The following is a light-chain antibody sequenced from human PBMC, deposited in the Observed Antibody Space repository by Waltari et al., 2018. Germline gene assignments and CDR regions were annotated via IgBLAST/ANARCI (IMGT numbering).Light chain of an antibody. V-gene: IGLV2-8*01. CDR3: NSYAGSNSVL. CDR1: SSDVRGYNG. Sequence: QSALTPPPPASGSPGQSVTISTTGTSSDVRGYNGVCWYQQHPVKAPKPRIYDVSKRPSGVPDRFSGSKSGNTAYLTVSGLQAEDEADYYCNSYAGSNSVLFGAGTKLTVL. J-gene: IGLJ2*01. CDR2: DVS.